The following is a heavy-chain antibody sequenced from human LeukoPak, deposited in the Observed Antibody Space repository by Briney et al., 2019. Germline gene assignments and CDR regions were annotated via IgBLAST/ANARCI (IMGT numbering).Heavy chain of an antibody. V-gene: IGHV6-1*01. CDR2: TYYRSKWYN. Sequence: SQTLSLTCAISGDSVSNNSAAWNWIRPSPSRGLEWLGRTYYRSKWYNDYAVSVKSRITINPDTSKNQFSLQLNSVTPEDTAVYYCARGSLGIAAAVDYWGQGTLVTVSS. D-gene: IGHD6-13*01. J-gene: IGHJ4*02. CDR3: ARGSLGIAAAVDY. CDR1: GDSVSNNSAA.